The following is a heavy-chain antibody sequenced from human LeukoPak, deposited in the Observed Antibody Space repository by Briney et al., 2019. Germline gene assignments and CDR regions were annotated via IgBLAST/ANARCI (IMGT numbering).Heavy chain of an antibody. CDR2: IYYSGST. V-gene: IGHV4-59*08. Sequence: SETLSLTCTVSGXSISSYYWSWIRQPPGKGREWIGHIYYSGSTYYNPSLRSRVTISVDTSKNQFSLNLTSVTAADTAIYYCAGLPMYSSSGGSVNYWGQGTLVTVSS. CDR3: AGLPMYSSSGGSVNY. J-gene: IGHJ4*02. D-gene: IGHD6-13*01. CDR1: GXSISSYY.